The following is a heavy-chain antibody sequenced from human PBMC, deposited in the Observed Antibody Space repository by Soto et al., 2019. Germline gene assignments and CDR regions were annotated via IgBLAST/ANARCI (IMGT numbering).Heavy chain of an antibody. CDR3: AREVQGSGTGSFGM. D-gene: IGHD1-26*01. Sequence: QVQLVQSGAEVKKPGASVKVSCKASGYTFTGYYMHWVRHAPGQGLEWMGWINPNSGGTNYAQKFQGWVTMIRATSISTAYMELSRLGSDDTVVYYWAREVQGSGTGSFGMWAQRTIVTVSS. V-gene: IGHV1-2*04. CDR1: GYTFTGYY. J-gene: IGHJ3*02. CDR2: INPNSGGT.